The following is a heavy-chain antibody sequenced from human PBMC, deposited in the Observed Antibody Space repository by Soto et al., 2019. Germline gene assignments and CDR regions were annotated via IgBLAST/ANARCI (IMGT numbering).Heavy chain of an antibody. CDR2: IYYSGST. Sequence: TLSLTCTVSGGSISSGGYYWSWIRQHPGKGLEWIGYIYYSGSTYYNPSLKSRVTISVDTSKNQFSLKLSSVTAADTAVYYCASYIVAITKGWFDPWGQGTLVTVSS. D-gene: IGHD5-12*01. V-gene: IGHV4-31*03. CDR1: GGSISSGGYY. J-gene: IGHJ5*02. CDR3: ASYIVAITKGWFDP.